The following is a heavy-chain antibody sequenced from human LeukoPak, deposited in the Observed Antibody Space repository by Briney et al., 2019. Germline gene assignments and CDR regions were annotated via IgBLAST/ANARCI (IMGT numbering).Heavy chain of an antibody. J-gene: IGHJ4*02. Sequence: GGSLRLSCAASGVTFSSYGMNWVRQAPGKGRGWGSGISGSGGTTYCADSVKGRFTISRDNSKNSLSLQVSSLRAEDTAVSYCAKTNGYYSDWGQGTLVTVSS. CDR3: AKTNGYYSD. D-gene: IGHD3-22*01. V-gene: IGHV3-23*01. CDR2: ISGSGGTT. CDR1: GVTFSSYG.